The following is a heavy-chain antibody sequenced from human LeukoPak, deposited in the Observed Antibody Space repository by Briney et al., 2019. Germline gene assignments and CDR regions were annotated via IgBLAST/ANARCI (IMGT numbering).Heavy chain of an antibody. CDR2: ISPYNGHT. J-gene: IGHJ4*02. D-gene: IGHD3-10*01. CDR3: AREKFGVSFDS. CDR1: GYTFTGYG. Sequence: ASVKVSCKVSGYTFTGYGISWVRQAPGQGLEWMGWISPYNGHTSYAQPFQGRVTMTTDTSRSSGYMELRSLRSDDTAVYYCAREKFGVSFDSWGQGTLVTVSS. V-gene: IGHV1-18*01.